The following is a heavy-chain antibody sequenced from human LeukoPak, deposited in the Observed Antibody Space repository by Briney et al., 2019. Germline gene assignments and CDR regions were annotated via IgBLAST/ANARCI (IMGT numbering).Heavy chain of an antibody. V-gene: IGHV3-23*01. CDR1: GFTFSSYA. CDR3: AKDRVDIVVVPAASDYYYYMDV. CDR2: ISGSGGST. Sequence: GGSLRLSCAASGFTFSSYAMSWVRQAPGKGLEWVSAISGSGGSTYYADSVKGRFTISRDNSKNTLYLQMNSLRAEDTAVYYCAKDRVDIVVVPAASDYYYYMDVWAKGPRSPSP. J-gene: IGHJ6*03. D-gene: IGHD2-2*01.